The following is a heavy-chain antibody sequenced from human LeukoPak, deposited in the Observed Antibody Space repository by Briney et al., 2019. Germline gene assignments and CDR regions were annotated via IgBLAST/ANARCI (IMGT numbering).Heavy chain of an antibody. CDR3: ARHVGRWSTGWLDL. CDR2: ISNNADSA. V-gene: IGHV3-23*01. D-gene: IGHD2-15*01. CDR1: GFTFSSHA. Sequence: GGSRRLSCVASGFTFSSHALSWVRQAPRKGLEWVSGISNNADSAYYADSVKGRFTISRDNSKNTLFLQMNSLGAEDTAVYYCARHVGRWSTGWLDLWGQGTLVSVSS. J-gene: IGHJ5*02.